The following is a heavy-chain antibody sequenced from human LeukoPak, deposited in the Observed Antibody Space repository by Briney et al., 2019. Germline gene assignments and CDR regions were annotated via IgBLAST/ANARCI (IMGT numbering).Heavy chain of an antibody. CDR1: GFTFDDYA. D-gene: IGHD6-19*01. CDR3: AKAQWLVPELDY. J-gene: IGHJ4*02. CDR2: ISGSGGST. V-gene: IGHV3-23*01. Sequence: PGGSLRLSCAASGFTFDDYAMHWVRQAPGKGLEWVSGISGSGGSTYYADSVKGRFTISRDNSKNTLYLQMNSLRAEDTAVYYCAKAQWLVPELDYWGQGTLVTVSS.